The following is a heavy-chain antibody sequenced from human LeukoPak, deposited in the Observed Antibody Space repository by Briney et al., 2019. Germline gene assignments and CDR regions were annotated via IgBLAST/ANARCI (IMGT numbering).Heavy chain of an antibody. V-gene: IGHV4-34*01. J-gene: IGHJ6*03. CDR3: ARGVVVTALRQYYYYMDV. D-gene: IGHD2-21*02. CDR1: GGSFSGYY. Sequence: SETLSPTCAVYGGSFSGYYWSWIRQPPGKGLEWIGEINHSGSTNYNPSLKSRVTISVDTSKNQFSLKLSSVTAADTAVYYCARGVVVTALRQYYYYMDVWGKGTTVAVSS. CDR2: INHSGST.